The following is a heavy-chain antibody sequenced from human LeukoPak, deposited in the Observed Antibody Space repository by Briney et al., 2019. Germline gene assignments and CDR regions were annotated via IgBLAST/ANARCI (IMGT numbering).Heavy chain of an antibody. CDR1: GGSLSDYP. CDR2: IKVGGRT. V-gene: IGHV4-34*01. CDR3: ARGAPGY. J-gene: IGHJ4*02. Sequence: PSETLSLTCAVYGGSLSDYPWTWIRQPPGKGLEWIGQIKVGGRTKYNPSLNSRVTMSLDTSKNQFSLNLTAVSAADTAVYYCARGAPGYWGQGTLVTASS.